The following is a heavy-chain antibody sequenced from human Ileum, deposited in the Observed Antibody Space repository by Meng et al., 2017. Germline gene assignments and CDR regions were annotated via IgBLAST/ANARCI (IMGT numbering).Heavy chain of an antibody. CDR3: ARSGSGWSLDY. Sequence: QIQLQQPGPRPVTPSQHLSPTWCITGDSVSTNSGGWNWIRQSPSRGLEWLGRTYYRSKWFTDYAVSVKSRIPINPDTSTNQFSLQLNSVTPEDTAVYYCARSGSGWSLDYWGQGTLVTVSS. J-gene: IGHJ4*02. CDR2: TYYRSKWFT. CDR1: GDSVSTNSGG. V-gene: IGHV6-1*02. D-gene: IGHD6-19*01.